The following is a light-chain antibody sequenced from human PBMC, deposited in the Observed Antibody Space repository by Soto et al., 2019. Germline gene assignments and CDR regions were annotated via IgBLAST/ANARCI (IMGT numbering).Light chain of an antibody. V-gene: IGKV1-8*01. CDR3: QQYYSDPPWT. CDR2: AAS. CDR1: QGISSY. Sequence: AIRMTQSPSSFSASTGDRVTITCRASQGISSYLAWYQQKPGKDPKLLIYAASTLQSGVPSRFSGSGSGTDFTLTISWLQSEDFATYYCQQYYSDPPWTFGQGSKVEIK. J-gene: IGKJ1*01.